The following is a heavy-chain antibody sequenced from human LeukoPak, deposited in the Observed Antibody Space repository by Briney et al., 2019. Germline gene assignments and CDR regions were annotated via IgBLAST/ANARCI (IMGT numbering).Heavy chain of an antibody. CDR3: ARDKIWFGESDAFDI. D-gene: IGHD3-10*01. Sequence: ASVKVSCKASGYTFTGYYMHWVRQAPGQGLEWMGWIYPNSGGTNYAQKFQGRVTMTRDTSISTAYMELSRLRSDDTAVYYCARDKIWFGESDAFDIWGQGTMVTVSS. CDR1: GYTFTGYY. J-gene: IGHJ3*02. CDR2: IYPNSGGT. V-gene: IGHV1-2*02.